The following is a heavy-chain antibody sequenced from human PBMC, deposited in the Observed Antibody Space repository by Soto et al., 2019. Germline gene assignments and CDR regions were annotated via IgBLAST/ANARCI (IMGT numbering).Heavy chain of an antibody. CDR3: ARSGYTSGWDNSTSGMDA. J-gene: IGHJ6*02. CDR2: IYYSGST. CDR1: GYSISSSNW. D-gene: IGHD6-25*01. Sequence: PSETLSLTCAVSGYSISSSNWWGWIRQPPGKGLEWIGYIYYSGSTYYNPSLKSRVTMSVDTSKNQFSLKLSSVTAADTAVYYCARSGYTSGWDNSTSGMDAGGQGTPVTVPS. V-gene: IGHV4-28*01.